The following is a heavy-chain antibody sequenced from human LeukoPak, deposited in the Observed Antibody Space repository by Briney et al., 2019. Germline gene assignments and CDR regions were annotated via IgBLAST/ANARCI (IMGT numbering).Heavy chain of an antibody. J-gene: IGHJ6*03. D-gene: IGHD2-15*01. V-gene: IGHV4-59*11. CDR2: SSNSGST. CDR1: GGSISSHY. CDR3: GRDALVGYFSYYYMDV. Sequence: SETLSLTCTVSGGSISSHYWTWIRQSPVKGLEWIGDSSNSGSTSYSPSLKSRVTISIDTSKNQFSLKLSSVTAADTAVYYCGRDALVGYFSYYYMDVWGKGTTVTVSS.